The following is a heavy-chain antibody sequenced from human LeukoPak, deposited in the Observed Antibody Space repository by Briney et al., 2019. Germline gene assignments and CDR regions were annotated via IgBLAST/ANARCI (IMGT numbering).Heavy chain of an antibody. CDR2: MSPNSGNT. CDR3: ARGISFGEPNFDY. D-gene: IGHD3-10*01. J-gene: IGHJ4*02. CDR1: GYTFTSYD. Sequence: ASVKVSCKTSGYTFTSYDINWVRQATGQGLEWMGYMSPNSGNTGYAQKFQGRVTMTRNTSINTAYMELSSLRSEDTAVYYCARGISFGEPNFDYWGQGTLVTVSS. V-gene: IGHV1-8*01.